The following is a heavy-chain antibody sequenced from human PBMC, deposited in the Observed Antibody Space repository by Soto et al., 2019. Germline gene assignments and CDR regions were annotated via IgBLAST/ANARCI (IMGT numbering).Heavy chain of an antibody. CDR3: ARDDFHYGGEDY. CDR1: GFTFSSYA. Sequence: PGGSLRLSCASSGFTFSSYAMKWVRQAPGKGLEWVSLIGESGTPTYYADSVKGRFTISRDNSGNTLFLEMYSLRAEDTAVYYCARDDFHYGGEDYWGQGTLVTVSS. D-gene: IGHD4-17*01. V-gene: IGHV3-23*01. CDR2: IGESGTPT. J-gene: IGHJ4*02.